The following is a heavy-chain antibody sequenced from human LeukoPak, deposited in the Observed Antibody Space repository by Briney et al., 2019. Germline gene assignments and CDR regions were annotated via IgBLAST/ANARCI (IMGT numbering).Heavy chain of an antibody. V-gene: IGHV1-18*01. J-gene: IGHJ4*02. CDR3: ARSGYYGGNARDFGYDY. D-gene: IGHD4-23*01. Sequence: GASVKVSCKASGYTFTSYGISWVRQAPGQGLEWMGWISAYNGNTNYAQKLQGRVTMTTDTSTSTAYMELRSLRSDDTAVYYCARSGYYGGNARDFGYDYWGQGTLVTVSS. CDR2: ISAYNGNT. CDR1: GYTFTSYG.